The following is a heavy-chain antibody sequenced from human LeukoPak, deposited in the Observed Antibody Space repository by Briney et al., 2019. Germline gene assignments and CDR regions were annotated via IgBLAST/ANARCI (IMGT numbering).Heavy chain of an antibody. CDR3: ARGRSYYDFWSGYYNGGLDAFDI. J-gene: IGHJ3*02. V-gene: IGHV1-8*01. CDR1: GYTFTSYD. Sequence: SVKVSCKASGYTFTSYDINWVRQATGQGLEWMGWMNPNSGNTGYAQKFQGRVTMTRNTSISTAYMELSSLRSEDTAVYYCARGRSYYDFWSGYYNGGLDAFDIWGQGTMVTVSS. CDR2: MNPNSGNT. D-gene: IGHD3-3*01.